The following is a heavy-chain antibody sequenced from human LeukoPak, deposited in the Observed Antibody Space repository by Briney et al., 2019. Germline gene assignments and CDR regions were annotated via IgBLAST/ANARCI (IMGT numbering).Heavy chain of an antibody. CDR1: GGSISSYY. V-gene: IGHV4-59*01. Sequence: SETLSLTCTVSGGSISSYYWSWIRQPPGKGLEWIGYIYNSGSTNYNSSLKSRVTISVDTSRNRFSLKLSSVTAADTAVYYCTRSMITAAGCFDYWGQGTLVTVSS. CDR2: IYNSGST. D-gene: IGHD6-13*01. J-gene: IGHJ4*02. CDR3: TRSMITAAGCFDY.